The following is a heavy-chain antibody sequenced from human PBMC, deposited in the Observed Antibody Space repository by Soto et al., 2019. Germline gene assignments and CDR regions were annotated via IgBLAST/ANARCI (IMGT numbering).Heavy chain of an antibody. J-gene: IGHJ5*02. CDR3: ARGPRYCSTTTCFSGVTWFDP. CDR2: ISSYNGNT. CDR1: GYTFTSYG. D-gene: IGHD2-2*01. V-gene: IGHV1-18*04. Sequence: SVKVSFKASGYTFTSYGISWVRQAPGQGLEWMGWISSYNGNTNYAQKVQGRVTLTTDTSTSTTYMELRSLRSDDTAVYYCARGPRYCSTTTCFSGVTWFDPWGQGTLVTVSS.